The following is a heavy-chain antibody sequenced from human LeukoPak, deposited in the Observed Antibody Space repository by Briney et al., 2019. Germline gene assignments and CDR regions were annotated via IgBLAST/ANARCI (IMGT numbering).Heavy chain of an antibody. D-gene: IGHD5-18*01. V-gene: IGHV1-18*01. Sequence: ASVKVSCKASGYTFTSYGISWVRQAPGLGLEWMGWISTYHGNTNYAQKLQGRVTMTTDTSTSTAYMELRSLRSDDTAVYYCARDFGGYSYGYYMDVWGIGTTVTVSS. CDR3: ARDFGGYSYGYYMDV. CDR2: ISTYHGNT. CDR1: GYTFTSYG. J-gene: IGHJ6*03.